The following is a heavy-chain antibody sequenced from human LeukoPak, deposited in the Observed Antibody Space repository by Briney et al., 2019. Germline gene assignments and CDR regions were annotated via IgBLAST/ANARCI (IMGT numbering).Heavy chain of an antibody. V-gene: IGHV3-48*03. Sequence: PPGGSLRLSCAASGFTFSSYEMNWVRQAPGKGLEWVSYISSSGSTIYYADSVKGRFTISRDNAKNSLYLQMNSLRAEDTAVYYRASRYYYGSGSYRWGQGTLVTVSS. CDR2: ISSSGSTI. J-gene: IGHJ4*02. CDR1: GFTFSSYE. D-gene: IGHD3-10*01. CDR3: ASRYYYGSGSYR.